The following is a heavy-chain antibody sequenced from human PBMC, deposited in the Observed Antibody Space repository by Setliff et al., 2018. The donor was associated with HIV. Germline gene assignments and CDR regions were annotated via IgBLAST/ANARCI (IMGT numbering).Heavy chain of an antibody. CDR1: GGSISSRAYY. V-gene: IGHV4-39*07. CDR2: IFYSGST. D-gene: IGHD1-1*01. J-gene: IGHJ4*02. CDR3: AKRLTGPFDN. Sequence: PSETLSLTCTVSGGSISSRAYYWGWIRQPPGKGLEWIGSIFYSGSTNYNPSLKNRVTISIDNFKNQFSLNLSSVTAADTAVYYCAKRLTGPFDNWGQGTLVTVSS.